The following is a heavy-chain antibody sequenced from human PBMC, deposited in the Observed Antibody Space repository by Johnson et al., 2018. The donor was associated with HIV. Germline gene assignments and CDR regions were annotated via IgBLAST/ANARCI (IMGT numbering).Heavy chain of an antibody. CDR3: AILYFYDSGDYR. D-gene: IGHD3-22*01. Sequence: VQLVESGGGLVQPGESLRLSCVASGFTFSQYAMHWVRQAQGKGLEYVSAISTTGVSTYYADSVRRRFTISRDNSKNTLYRQMGSLRVEDRAVYYCAILYFYDSGDYRWGQWTMVTFSS. J-gene: IGHJ3*01. CDR1: GFTFSQYA. CDR2: ISTTGVST. V-gene: IGHV3-64*07.